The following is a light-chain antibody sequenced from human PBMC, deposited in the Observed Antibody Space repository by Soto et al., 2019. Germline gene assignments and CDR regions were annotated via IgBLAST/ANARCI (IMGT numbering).Light chain of an antibody. Sequence: LVLTQSPGTLSLSPGERATLSCRASQSVSTNYLAWYQQKPGQAPRLLIHGASNRATGIPDRFGGSGSATDFTLTISRLEPEDFAVYFCQHYGTSLITFGGGTKVEIK. CDR3: QHYGTSLIT. J-gene: IGKJ4*01. V-gene: IGKV3-20*01. CDR1: QSVSTNY. CDR2: GAS.